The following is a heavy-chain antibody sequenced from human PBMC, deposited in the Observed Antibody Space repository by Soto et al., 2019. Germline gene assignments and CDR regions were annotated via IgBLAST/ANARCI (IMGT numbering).Heavy chain of an antibody. CDR2: ISGYNGDT. D-gene: IGHD5-12*01. V-gene: IGHV1-18*04. J-gene: IGHJ4*02. CDR3: ARGGFSGSYFAY. CDR1: AYAFNNYY. Sequence: ASVKVSCKASAYAFNNYYINWVRQAPGQGLEWMGWISGYNGDTSYARKFQGRVTMTTDTSTYTAYMEMRSLRSDDTAVYYCARGGFSGSYFAYWGQGSLVTVSS.